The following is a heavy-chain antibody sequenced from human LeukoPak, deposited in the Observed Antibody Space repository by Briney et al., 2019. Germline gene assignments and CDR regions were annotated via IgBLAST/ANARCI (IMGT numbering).Heavy chain of an antibody. J-gene: IGHJ4*02. Sequence: SETLSLTCTVSGGSISSSSYYWGWIRQPPGKGLEWIGCIYYSGSTYYNPSLNSRVTISVDTSKNQFSLKLSSVTAADTAVYYCARQGYSWNSDYWGQGTLVTVSS. CDR3: ARQGYSWNSDY. CDR1: GGSISSSSYY. CDR2: IYYSGST. V-gene: IGHV4-39*01. D-gene: IGHD5-18*01.